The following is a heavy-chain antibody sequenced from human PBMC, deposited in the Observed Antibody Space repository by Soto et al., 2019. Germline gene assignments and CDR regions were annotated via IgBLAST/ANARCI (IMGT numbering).Heavy chain of an antibody. Sequence: SVKVSCKASGGTFSSYAISWVRQAPGQGLEWMGGITPIFGTANYAQKFQGRVTITADESTSTAYMELSSLRSEDTAVYYCARGYSSSSVSWFDPWGQGTLVTVS. CDR2: ITPIFGTA. V-gene: IGHV1-69*13. CDR3: ARGYSSSSVSWFDP. J-gene: IGHJ5*02. D-gene: IGHD6-6*01. CDR1: GGTFSSYA.